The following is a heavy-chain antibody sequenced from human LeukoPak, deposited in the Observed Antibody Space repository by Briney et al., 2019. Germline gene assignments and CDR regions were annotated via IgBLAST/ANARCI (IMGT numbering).Heavy chain of an antibody. D-gene: IGHD6-19*01. J-gene: IGHJ6*02. CDR3: ARDPPEGYSSGWRYGMDV. Sequence: GGSLRLSCAASGFTFDDYGMSWVRQAPGKGLEWVSGINWNGGSTGYADSVKGRFTISRDNAKNSLYLQMNSLRAEDTAVYYCARDPPEGYSSGWRYGMDVWGQGTTVTVSS. CDR2: INWNGGST. V-gene: IGHV3-20*04. CDR1: GFTFDDYG.